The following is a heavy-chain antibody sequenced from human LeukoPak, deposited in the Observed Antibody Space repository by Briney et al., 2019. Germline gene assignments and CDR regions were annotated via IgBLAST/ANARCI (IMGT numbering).Heavy chain of an antibody. J-gene: IGHJ5*02. CDR3: AREREYYGSGSYFGNWFDP. CDR2: IYYSGST. V-gene: IGHV4-31*03. CDR1: GGSISSGGYY. D-gene: IGHD3-10*01. Sequence: SQTLSLTCTVSGGSISSGGYYWSWIRQHSGKGLEWIGYIYYSGSTYYNPSLKSRVTISVDTSKNQFSLKLSSVTAADTAVYYCAREREYYGSGSYFGNWFDPWGQGTLVTVSS.